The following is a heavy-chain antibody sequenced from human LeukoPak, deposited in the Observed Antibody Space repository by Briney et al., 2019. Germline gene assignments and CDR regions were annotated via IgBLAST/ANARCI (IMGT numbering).Heavy chain of an antibody. D-gene: IGHD3-22*01. CDR3: ARYESDSSGSRFDY. V-gene: IGHV4-59*08. CDR1: GGSISSYY. J-gene: IGHJ4*02. Sequence: ETLSLTCTVSGGSISSYYWSWIRQPPGKGLGWIGYIYYSGSTNYNPSLKSRVTISVDTSKNQFSLKLSSVTAADTAVYYCARYESDSSGSRFDYWGQGTLVTVSS. CDR2: IYYSGST.